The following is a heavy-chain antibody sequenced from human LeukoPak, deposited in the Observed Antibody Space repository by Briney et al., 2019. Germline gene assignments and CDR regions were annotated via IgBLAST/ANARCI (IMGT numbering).Heavy chain of an antibody. V-gene: IGHV3-53*01. CDR2: IYSGGNT. CDR3: ARRGDGGRSFDY. Sequence: GGSLRLSCAASGFTVSSNYLGWVRQAPGKGLEWVSVIYSGGNTYYADSVKGRFTISRDNSKNTLFLQMNSLRAEDTAVYYCARRGDGGRSFDYWGQGTLVTVSS. J-gene: IGHJ4*02. CDR1: GFTVSSNY. D-gene: IGHD4-23*01.